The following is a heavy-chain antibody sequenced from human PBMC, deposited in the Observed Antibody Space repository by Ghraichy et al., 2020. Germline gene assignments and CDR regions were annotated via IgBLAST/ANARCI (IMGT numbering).Heavy chain of an antibody. J-gene: IGHJ5*02. CDR2: LNENGGRT. V-gene: IGHV3-23*01. CDR3: ARRAQQQLVWNWFDP. Sequence: GESLNISCAASGFNFRNYAMSWVRQAPGKGLEWVSSLNENGGRTYYADSVKGRFTISRDNSKNIVFLQMNSLRVEDTALYFCARRAQQQLVWNWFDPWGQGTLVTVSS. D-gene: IGHD1-1*01. CDR1: GFNFRNYA.